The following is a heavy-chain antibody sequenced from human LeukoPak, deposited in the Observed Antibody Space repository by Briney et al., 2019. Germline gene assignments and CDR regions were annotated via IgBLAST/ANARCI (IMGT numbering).Heavy chain of an antibody. D-gene: IGHD3-22*01. V-gene: IGHV4-59*01. CDR1: GGSISSYY. J-gene: IGHJ4*02. CDR3: ARNYDNSGYTAFGY. CDR2: IYSSGST. Sequence: PSETLSLTCTVSGGSISSYYWSWIRQSPGKGLEWIGHIYSSGSTNYNPSLKSRVTISIDTSKNQFSLKLSSVTAADTALYYCARNYDNSGYTAFGYWGRETLVTVSS.